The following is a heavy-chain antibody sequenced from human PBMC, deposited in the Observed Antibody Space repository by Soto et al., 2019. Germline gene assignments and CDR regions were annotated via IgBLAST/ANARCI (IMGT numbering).Heavy chain of an antibody. V-gene: IGHV1-69*01. Sequence: SVKGYCKASGGTFSTYAIRWVRQAPVQRLEWMGGIIPIFGTANYAQKFQGRVTITADESTSTAYMELSSLRSEDTAVYYCARAATVMATIPVLYYYYGMDVWGQGTTVTVSS. CDR2: IIPIFGTA. D-gene: IGHD5-12*01. CDR3: ARAATVMATIPVLYYYYGMDV. J-gene: IGHJ6*02. CDR1: GGTFSTYA.